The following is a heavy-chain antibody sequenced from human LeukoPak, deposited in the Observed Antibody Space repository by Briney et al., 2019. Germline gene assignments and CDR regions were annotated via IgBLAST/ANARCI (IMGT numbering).Heavy chain of an antibody. Sequence: GGSLRLSCAASGFTFSSYGMHWVRQAPGKGLEWVAFMRYDGSNKYYADSVKGRFTISRDNSKNTLYLQMNSLRAEDTAVYYCAKVRYCSSTSCFWGQGTLVTVSS. CDR2: MRYDGSNK. J-gene: IGHJ4*02. CDR1: GFTFSSYG. V-gene: IGHV3-30*02. D-gene: IGHD2-2*01. CDR3: AKVRYCSSTSCF.